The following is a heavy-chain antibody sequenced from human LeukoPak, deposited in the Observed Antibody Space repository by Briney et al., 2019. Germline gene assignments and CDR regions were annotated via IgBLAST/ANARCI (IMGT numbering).Heavy chain of an antibody. Sequence: SETLSLTCTVSGGSISTYYWSWIRQPPGKGLEWIGYIYYSGSTNYNPSLKSRATISVATSKNQFSRKLSSVTAEDTAVYYFTKGPGIFGVVINYYYYGIDVWGQGTTVTVSS. D-gene: IGHD3-3*01. CDR1: GGSISTYY. J-gene: IGHJ6*02. V-gene: IGHV4-59*12. CDR2: IYYSGST. CDR3: TKGPGIFGVVINYYYYGIDV.